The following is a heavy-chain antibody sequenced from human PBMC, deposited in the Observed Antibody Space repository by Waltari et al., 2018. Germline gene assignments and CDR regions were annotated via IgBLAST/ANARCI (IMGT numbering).Heavy chain of an antibody. Sequence: EVHLVQSGGGLIQPGGSLRLSCGVPGSTFKHYWMTWVRQAPGKGLEWVANINQDGRDKNYVDSVEGRFTISRDNAQNSVYLQMNSLRAEDTAVYYCARDVPNGYFDYWGSGTLVTVSS. CDR1: GSTFKHYW. CDR3: ARDVPNGYFDY. J-gene: IGHJ4*02. CDR2: INQDGRDK. V-gene: IGHV3-7*01. D-gene: IGHD1-1*01.